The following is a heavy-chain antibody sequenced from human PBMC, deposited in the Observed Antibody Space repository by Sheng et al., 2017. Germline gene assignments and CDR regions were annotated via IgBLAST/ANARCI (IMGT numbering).Heavy chain of an antibody. CDR3: AKCIAASGDYFDY. CDR1: GFTFSSYG. D-gene: IGHD6-13*01. Sequence: QVQLVESGGGVVQPGRSLRLSCAASGFTFSSYGMHWVRQAPGKGLEWVAVISYDGSNKYYADSVKGRFTISRDNSKNTLYLQMNSLRAEDTAVYYCAKCIAASGDYFDYWGQGTLVTVSS. CDR2: ISYDGSNK. J-gene: IGHJ4*02. V-gene: IGHV3-30*18.